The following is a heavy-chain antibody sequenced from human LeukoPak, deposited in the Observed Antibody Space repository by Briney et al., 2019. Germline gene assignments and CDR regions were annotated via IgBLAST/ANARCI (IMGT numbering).Heavy chain of an antibody. J-gene: IGHJ3*02. CDR1: GFTFSSYW. Sequence: PGGSLRLSCAASGFTFSSYWMSWVRQAPGKGPEWVANIKQDGSEKYYVDSVKGRFTISRDNAKNSLYLQMNSLKADDAAVYYCAKAPPPYCSGGSCFDAFDIWGQGTMVTVSS. CDR3: AKAPPPYCSGGSCFDAFDI. CDR2: IKQDGSEK. V-gene: IGHV3-7*03. D-gene: IGHD2-15*01.